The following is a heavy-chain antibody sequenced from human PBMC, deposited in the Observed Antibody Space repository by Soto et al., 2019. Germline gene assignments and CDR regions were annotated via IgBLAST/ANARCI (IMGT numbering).Heavy chain of an antibody. V-gene: IGHV1-69*13. CDR3: ARDRALRFLEWLYQSTDAFDI. CDR2: IIPIFGTA. D-gene: IGHD3-3*01. J-gene: IGHJ3*02. Sequence: ASVKVSCKASGGTFSSYAISWVRQAPGQGLEWMGGIIPIFGTANYAQKFQGRVTITADESTSTAYMELSSLRSEDTAVYYCARDRALRFLEWLYQSTDAFDIWGQGTMVTVSS. CDR1: GGTFSSYA.